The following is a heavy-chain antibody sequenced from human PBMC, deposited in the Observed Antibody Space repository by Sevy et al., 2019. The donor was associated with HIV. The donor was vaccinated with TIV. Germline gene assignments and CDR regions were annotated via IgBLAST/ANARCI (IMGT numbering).Heavy chain of an antibody. Sequence: GGSLRLSCAASGFTFDDYAMHWVRQAPGKGLEWVSGISWNSGSIGYADSVKGRFTISRDNAKNSLYLQMNRLRAEDTAVYYCAKSPRYDIWTGSFDPWGQGTLVTVSS. V-gene: IGHV3-9*01. J-gene: IGHJ5*02. CDR3: AKSPRYDIWTGSFDP. CDR1: GFTFDDYA. D-gene: IGHD3-9*01. CDR2: ISWNSGSI.